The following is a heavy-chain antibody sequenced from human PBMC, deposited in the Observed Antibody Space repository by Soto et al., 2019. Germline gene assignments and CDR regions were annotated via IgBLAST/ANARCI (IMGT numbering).Heavy chain of an antibody. J-gene: IGHJ4*02. V-gene: IGHV4-4*02. CDR2: IHHSGST. CDR3: ARYDYGSGNDYNIDY. D-gene: IGHD3-10*01. Sequence: QVQLQESGPGLVKPSGTLSLTCAVSGDSISSMNWWSWVRQPPGKGLEWIGEIHHSGSTNYNPSLTSRVTISVAKSKNQFALKLSAVTAADTAVYYCARYDYGSGNDYNIDYWGQGILVTVSS. CDR1: GDSISSMNW.